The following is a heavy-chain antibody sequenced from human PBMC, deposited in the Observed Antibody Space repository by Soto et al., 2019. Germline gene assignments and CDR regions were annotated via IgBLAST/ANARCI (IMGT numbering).Heavy chain of an antibody. Sequence: EVQLVESGGGLVKPGGSLRLSCAASGFTFSSNSMNWVRQAPGKGLEWVSSISSSSSYIYYADSVKGRFTISRDNAKNSLYLQMNSLRAEDTAVYYCARDTPRTVTSFDYWGQGTLVTVSS. CDR3: ARDTPRTVTSFDY. J-gene: IGHJ4*02. V-gene: IGHV3-21*01. CDR1: GFTFSSNS. D-gene: IGHD4-17*01. CDR2: ISSSSSYI.